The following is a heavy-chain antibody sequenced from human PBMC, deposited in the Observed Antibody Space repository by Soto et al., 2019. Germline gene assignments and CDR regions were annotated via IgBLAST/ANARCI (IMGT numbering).Heavy chain of an antibody. Sequence: SETLSLTCTVSGGSISSSSYYWGWIRQPPGKGLEWIGSIYYSGSTYYNPSLKSRVTISVDTSKNQFSLKLSSVTAADTAVYYCARLSDYGDYFYYFDYWGQGTLVTVSS. CDR1: GGSISSSSYY. CDR3: ARLSDYGDYFYYFDY. CDR2: IYYSGST. V-gene: IGHV4-39*01. D-gene: IGHD4-17*01. J-gene: IGHJ4*02.